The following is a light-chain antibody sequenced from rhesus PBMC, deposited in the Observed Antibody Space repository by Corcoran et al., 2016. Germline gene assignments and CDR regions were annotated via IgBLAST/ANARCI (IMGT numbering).Light chain of an antibody. CDR3: YQHSSGFT. J-gene: IGKJ3*01. CDR2: GAS. CDR1: QSVSSY. V-gene: IGKV3-10*01. Sequence: QVILTQSPATLSLSPGERATLSCRASQSVSSYLAWYQQKPGQAPRLLIYGASSRATGIPDRFSGSGSGTDFTLTISRLEPEDVGVYHCYQHSSGFTFGPGTKLDIK.